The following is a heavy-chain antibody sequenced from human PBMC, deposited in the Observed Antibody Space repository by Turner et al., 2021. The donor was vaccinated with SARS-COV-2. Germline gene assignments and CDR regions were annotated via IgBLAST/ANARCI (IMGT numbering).Heavy chain of an antibody. CDR3: VRDRRLDCSGGSCPGFDP. D-gene: IGHD2-15*01. CDR1: GYTFTGYY. J-gene: IGHJ5*02. CDR2: INPNSGGT. Sequence: QVQLVQSGAEVKKPGASVKVSCKASGYTFTGYYMHWVRQAPGQGLEWMGWINPNSGGTNYAQKFQGRVTMTRDTSISTAYMELSRLTSDDTAVYYCVRDRRLDCSGGSCPGFDPWGQGTLVTVSS. V-gene: IGHV1-2*02.